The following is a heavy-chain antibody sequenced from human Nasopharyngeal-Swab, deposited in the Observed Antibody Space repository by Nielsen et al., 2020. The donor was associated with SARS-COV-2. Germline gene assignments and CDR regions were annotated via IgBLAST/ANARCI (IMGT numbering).Heavy chain of an antibody. CDR3: ARAATTSEDILTESWFDP. Sequence: SETLSLTCAVSGGSISSSNWWSWVRQPPGKGLEWIGEIYHSGSTNYNPSLKSRVTISVDKSKNQFSLKLSSVTAADTAVYYCARAATTSEDILTESWFDPWGQGTLVTVSS. CDR1: GGSISSSNW. D-gene: IGHD3-9*01. V-gene: IGHV4-4*02. J-gene: IGHJ5*02. CDR2: IYHSGST.